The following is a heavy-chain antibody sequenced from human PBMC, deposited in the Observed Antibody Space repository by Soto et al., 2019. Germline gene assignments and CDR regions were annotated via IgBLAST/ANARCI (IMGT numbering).Heavy chain of an antibody. D-gene: IGHD4-17*01. Sequence: GASVKVSCKASGYTFTSYGISWVRQAPGQGLEWMGWISAYNGNTNYARKLQGRVTMTTDTSTSTAYMELRSLRSDDTAVYYCARDRGVTTVTTDAFDIWGQGTMVTVSS. V-gene: IGHV1-18*01. J-gene: IGHJ3*02. CDR3: ARDRGVTTVTTDAFDI. CDR1: GYTFTSYG. CDR2: ISAYNGNT.